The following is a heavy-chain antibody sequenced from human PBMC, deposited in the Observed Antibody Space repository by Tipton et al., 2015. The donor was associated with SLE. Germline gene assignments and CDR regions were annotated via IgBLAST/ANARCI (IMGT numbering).Heavy chain of an antibody. Sequence: QLVQSGAEVKKPESSVKVSCKVSGGLFSNSGISWVRQAPGQGLEWMGSIIPMSGTADYAQNFRGRVAITADGSTNTAYLELSSLRSEDTAVYYCAKATGTYNYLGLDVWGQGTTIIVSS. J-gene: IGHJ6*02. D-gene: IGHD1-1*01. V-gene: IGHV1-69*18. CDR3: AKATGTYNYLGLDV. CDR1: GGLFSNSG. CDR2: IIPMSGTA.